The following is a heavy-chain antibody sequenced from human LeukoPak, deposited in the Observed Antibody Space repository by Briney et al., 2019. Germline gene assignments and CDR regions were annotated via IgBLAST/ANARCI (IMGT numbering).Heavy chain of an antibody. CDR2: ISTKSGNT. Sequence: ASVTVRCTGAGYTFTFNSIGGERQAPGQGLEWMGWISTKSGNTNYAQRFQGRVTMTTDTSTSTAYMELRSLRSDDTAVYYCARYNAIIVHYWGQGALVTVSS. J-gene: IGHJ4*02. V-gene: IGHV1-18*01. CDR1: GYTFTFNS. D-gene: IGHD3-22*01. CDR3: ARYNAIIVHY.